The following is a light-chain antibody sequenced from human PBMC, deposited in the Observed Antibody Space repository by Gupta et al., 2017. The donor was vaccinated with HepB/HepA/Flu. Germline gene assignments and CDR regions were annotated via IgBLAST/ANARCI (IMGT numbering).Light chain of an antibody. V-gene: IGKV1-39*01. CDR3: QQSYSTPR. J-gene: IGKJ3*01. Sequence: DIQMTPSPSSLSASVGDRVTITCRASQSISNYLNWYQQKPGKAPKLLIYAASSLQSGVPSRFSGSGSGTDFTLTISSLQPEDFATYYCQQSYSTPRFGPGTKVDIK. CDR1: QSISNY. CDR2: AAS.